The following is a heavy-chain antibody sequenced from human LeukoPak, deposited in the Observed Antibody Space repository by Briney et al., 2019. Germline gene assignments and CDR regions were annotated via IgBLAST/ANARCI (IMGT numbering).Heavy chain of an antibody. CDR1: GYTFTSYD. Sequence: VASVTVSCKASGYTFTSYDINWVRQAPGQGLEWMGWMNPNSGNTIYAQKFQGRVTITRNTSISTAYMELSSLRSDDTAVDYCARGPLLLYQNYYYYMDVWGKGTMVTVSS. CDR2: MNPNSGNT. CDR3: ARGPLLLYQNYYYYMDV. J-gene: IGHJ6*03. D-gene: IGHD2-2*02. V-gene: IGHV1-8*01.